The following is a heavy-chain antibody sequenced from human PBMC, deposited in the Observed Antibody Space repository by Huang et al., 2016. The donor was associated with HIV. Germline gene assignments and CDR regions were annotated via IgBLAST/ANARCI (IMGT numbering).Heavy chain of an antibody. Sequence: QVQLQQWGAGLLKPSETLSLTCAVYGGSFSGYYWSWNRQPPGKGLEGIGEINHSGSTNYNQSLKSRVTISVDTSKTQFSLKLNSVAAADTAVYYCARGPDYYDSSGREAFDIWGQGTMVTVSS. D-gene: IGHD3-22*01. CDR2: INHSGST. J-gene: IGHJ3*02. V-gene: IGHV4-34*01. CDR1: GGSFSGYY. CDR3: ARGPDYYDSSGREAFDI.